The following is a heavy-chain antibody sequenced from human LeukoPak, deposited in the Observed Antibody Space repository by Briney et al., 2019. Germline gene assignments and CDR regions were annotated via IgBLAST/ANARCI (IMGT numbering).Heavy chain of an antibody. CDR3: AIGRLRYFGWSLDY. CDR1: GGSFSGYY. CDR2: INHSGST. V-gene: IGHV4-34*01. D-gene: IGHD3-9*01. J-gene: IGHJ4*02. Sequence: SETLSLTCAVYGGSFSGYYWSWIREPPGKGLEGIGEINHSGSTNYNPSLKSRVTISVDTSKKQFSLKLSSVTAADTAVYYCAIGRLRYFGWSLDYWGQGTLVTASS.